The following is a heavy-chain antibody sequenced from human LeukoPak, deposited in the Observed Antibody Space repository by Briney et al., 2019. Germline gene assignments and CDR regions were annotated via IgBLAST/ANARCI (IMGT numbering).Heavy chain of an antibody. Sequence: SETLSLTCAVSGGSISTYFWSWIRQPPGKGLEWIGYIYYSGSTYYNPSLKSRVTISVDTSKNQFSLKLSSVTAADSAVYYCARQRFLEWLLYADYWGQGTLVTVSS. CDR2: IYYSGST. V-gene: IGHV4-59*08. CDR1: GGSISTYF. J-gene: IGHJ4*02. D-gene: IGHD3-3*01. CDR3: ARQRFLEWLLYADY.